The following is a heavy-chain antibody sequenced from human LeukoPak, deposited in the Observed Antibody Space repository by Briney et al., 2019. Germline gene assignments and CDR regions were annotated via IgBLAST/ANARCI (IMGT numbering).Heavy chain of an antibody. D-gene: IGHD3/OR15-3a*01. CDR1: GFSFGAYR. Sequence: PGGSLRFSCAASGFSFGAYRMNWVRQAPGKGLEWISHIGETSDTVYYADTVKDRFTISRGNAENHLFSQMSNLVAEAETVVYYAKKPTNINLLKYVFWNGYNVWGKGTMVTASS. CDR3: AKKPTNINLLKYVFWNGYNV. V-gene: IGHV3-48*04. CDR2: IGETSDTV. J-gene: IGHJ3*01.